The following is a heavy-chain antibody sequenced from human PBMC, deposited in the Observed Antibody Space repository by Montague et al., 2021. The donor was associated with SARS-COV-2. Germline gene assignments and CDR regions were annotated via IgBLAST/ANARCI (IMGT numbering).Heavy chain of an antibody. Sequence: SETLSLTCAVYGGSISGYYWSWIRQPPGKGLEWIGEINHRGSTNYNPSLKSRVTISVDTSKNQFSLKLSSVTAADTAVYYCARGSRQWLVRPPHYYYFDYWGQGTLVTVSS. CDR2: INHRGST. CDR3: ARGSRQWLVRPPHYYYFDY. CDR1: GGSISGYY. D-gene: IGHD6-19*01. J-gene: IGHJ4*02. V-gene: IGHV4-34*01.